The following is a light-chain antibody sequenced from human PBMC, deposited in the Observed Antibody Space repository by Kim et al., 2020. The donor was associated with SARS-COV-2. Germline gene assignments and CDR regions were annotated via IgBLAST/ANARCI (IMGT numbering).Light chain of an antibody. CDR1: SSDVGGYNY. J-gene: IGLJ3*02. CDR2: EVI. V-gene: IGLV2-8*01. Sequence: QSALTQPPSASGSPGQSVTISCTGTSSDVGGYNYVSWYQQHAGKAPKLMIYEVIKRPSGVPDRFSGSKSGSTASLTVSGLQAEDEADYYCSSYAGSNNLVFGGGTQLTVL. CDR3: SSYAGSNNLV.